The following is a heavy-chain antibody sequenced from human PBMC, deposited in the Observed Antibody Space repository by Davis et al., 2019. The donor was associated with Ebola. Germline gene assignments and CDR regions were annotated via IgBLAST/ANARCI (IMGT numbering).Heavy chain of an antibody. CDR1: GFTFDDYA. CDR3: AKDIAARPRYYYYYYGMDV. Sequence: SLKIPCAASGFTFDDYAMHWVRQAPGKGLEWVSGISWNSGSIGYADSVKGRFTISRDNAKNSLYLQMNSLRAEDTALYYCAKDIAARPRYYYYYYGMDVWGQGTTVTVSS. J-gene: IGHJ6*02. CDR2: ISWNSGSI. D-gene: IGHD6-6*01. V-gene: IGHV3-9*01.